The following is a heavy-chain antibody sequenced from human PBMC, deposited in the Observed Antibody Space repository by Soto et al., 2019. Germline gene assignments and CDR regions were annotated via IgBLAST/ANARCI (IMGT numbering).Heavy chain of an antibody. Sequence: PSETLSLTCAVYGGSFSGYYWSWIRQPPGKGLEWIGEINHSGSTNYNPSLKSRVTISVDTSKNQFSLKLSSVTAADTAVYYCARGRKSVLGAAAGIARYYYYGMDVWGQGTTVTVSS. D-gene: IGHD6-13*01. V-gene: IGHV4-34*01. J-gene: IGHJ6*02. CDR1: GGSFSGYY. CDR2: INHSGST. CDR3: ARGRKSVLGAAAGIARYYYYGMDV.